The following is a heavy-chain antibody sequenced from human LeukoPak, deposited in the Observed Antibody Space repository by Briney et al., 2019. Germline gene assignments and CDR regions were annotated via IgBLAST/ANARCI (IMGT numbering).Heavy chain of an antibody. J-gene: IGHJ3*02. V-gene: IGHV1-46*01. CDR2: INPSGGST. Sequence: ASVTVSFQASVYTFTSYYMHWVRQAPGQGLAGMGIINPSGGSTSCAQKFQGRVTMTRDTSTSTVYMELSSLRSEDTAVYYCARAKNRAYAFDIWGQGTMVTVSS. D-gene: IGHD2/OR15-2a*01. CDR3: ARAKNRAYAFDI. CDR1: VYTFTSYY.